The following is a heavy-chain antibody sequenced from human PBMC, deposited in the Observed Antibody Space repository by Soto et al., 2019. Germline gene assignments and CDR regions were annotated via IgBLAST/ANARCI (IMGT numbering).Heavy chain of an antibody. V-gene: IGHV1-3*01. CDR3: ASGLVGWPDY. J-gene: IGHJ4*02. CDR2: INAGNGNT. CDR1: GYTFTSYA. Sequence: QVQLVQSGAEVKKPGASVKVSCKASGYTFTSYAMHWVRQAPGQRLEWMGWINAGNGNTKYSQKFQGRVTITRDTAASPAYLELTRLRSEDTAVYCCASGLVGWPDYWGPGTLVTVSS. D-gene: IGHD2-2*01.